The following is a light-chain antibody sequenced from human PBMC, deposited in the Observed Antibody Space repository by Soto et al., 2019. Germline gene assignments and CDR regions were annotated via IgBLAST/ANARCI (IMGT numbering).Light chain of an antibody. CDR2: GAS. J-gene: IGKJ4*01. CDR1: QNVNNN. CDR3: QQYLSCPLT. V-gene: IGKV3-15*01. Sequence: EIVMTQSPASLSVSPGERATLSCRARQNVNNNLAWYQQKPGQAPRLLIHGASTRASGIPGTFSGSGSGTEFTLTISSLQSEVFAVYYCQQYLSCPLTSRGGTNLE.